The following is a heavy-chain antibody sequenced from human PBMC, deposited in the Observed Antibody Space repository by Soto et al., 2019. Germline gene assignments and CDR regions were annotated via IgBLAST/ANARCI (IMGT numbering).Heavy chain of an antibody. CDR2: IYTSGST. J-gene: IGHJ5*02. CDR1: CGSISSYY. V-gene: IGHV4-4*07. D-gene: IGHD3-22*01. CDR3: ARCYYYDSRGYYYNWFDP. Sequence: PSETLSLTCTVSCGSISSYYWSWIRQPSWKGLEWIGRIYTSGSTNYNHSLKSRVTMSVDTSKNQFSLKLSSVTAADTAVYYCARCYYYDSRGYYYNWFDPWGQGNLVTVSS.